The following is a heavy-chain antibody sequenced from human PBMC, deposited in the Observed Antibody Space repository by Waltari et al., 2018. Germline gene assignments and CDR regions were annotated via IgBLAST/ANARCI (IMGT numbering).Heavy chain of an antibody. Sequence: QLQLQESGPGLVKPSGTLSLIFAVSGDSMNYWWSWVRQPPGTGLEWIGQVLGSGRTNYNPSFASRVTISLDTSTHQFALKMTSATAADTALYYCARDRGRGLYLDTWGQGILVTVSP. J-gene: IGHJ4*02. D-gene: IGHD2-15*01. V-gene: IGHV4-4*02. CDR2: VLGSGRT. CDR3: ARDRGRGLYLDT. CDR1: GDSMNYW.